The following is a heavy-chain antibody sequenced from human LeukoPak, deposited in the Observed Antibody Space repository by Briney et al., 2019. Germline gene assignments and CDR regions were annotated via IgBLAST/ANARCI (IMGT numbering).Heavy chain of an antibody. V-gene: IGHV3-53*01. CDR1: GFTVSSNY. J-gene: IGHJ4*02. D-gene: IGHD3-9*01. CDR2: IYSCGST. Sequence: AGGSLRLSCAASGFTVSSNYMSWVRQAPGKGLEWVSVIYSCGSTYYADSVKGRFTISRDNSKNTLYLQMNSLRAEDTAVYYCAKEMYDDILSGPEYFDYWGQGTLVTVSS. CDR3: AKEMYDDILSGPEYFDY.